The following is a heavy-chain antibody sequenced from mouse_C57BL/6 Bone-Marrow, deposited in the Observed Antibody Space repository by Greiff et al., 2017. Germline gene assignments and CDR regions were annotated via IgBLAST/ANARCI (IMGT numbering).Heavy chain of an antibody. D-gene: IGHD6-1*01. CDR1: GYTFTSYW. CDR3: ARLAYYFDY. V-gene: IGHV1-64*01. J-gene: IGHJ2*01. CDR2: IHPNSGST. Sequence: QVQLQQPGAELVKPGASVKLSCKASGYTFTSYWMHWVKQRPGQGLEWIGMIHPNSGSTNYNEKFKSKATLTVDKSSSTAYMQLSSLTSEDSAVYDCARLAYYFDYWGKGTTLTVSS.